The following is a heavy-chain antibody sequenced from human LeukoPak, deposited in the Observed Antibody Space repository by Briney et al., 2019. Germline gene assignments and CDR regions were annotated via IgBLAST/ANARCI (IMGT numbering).Heavy chain of an antibody. CDR2: IYYSGST. V-gene: IGHV4-30-4*01. J-gene: IGHJ4*02. CDR1: GGSISSGDYY. D-gene: IGHD3-22*01. CDR3: ASSVRYYYDSSGYRFDY. Sequence: SETLSLTCTVSGGSISSGDYYWSWIRPPPGKGLEWIGYIYYSGSTYYNPSLKSRVTISVDTSKNQFSLKLSSVTAADTAVYYCASSVRYYYDSSGYRFDYWGQGTLVTVSS.